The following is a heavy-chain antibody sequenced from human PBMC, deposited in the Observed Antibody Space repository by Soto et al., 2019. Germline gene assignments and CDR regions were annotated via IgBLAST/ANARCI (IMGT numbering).Heavy chain of an antibody. V-gene: IGHV1-3*01. D-gene: IGHD3-22*01. CDR3: ARYGSSGYYSGDFDY. J-gene: IGHJ4*02. Sequence: GGLVKVSCKASGYTFTSYAMHWVRQAPGQRLEWMGWINAGNGNTKYSQKFQGRVTITRDTSASTAYMELSSLRSEDTAVYYCARYGSSGYYSGDFDYWGQGXLVTVYS. CDR2: INAGNGNT. CDR1: GYTFTSYA.